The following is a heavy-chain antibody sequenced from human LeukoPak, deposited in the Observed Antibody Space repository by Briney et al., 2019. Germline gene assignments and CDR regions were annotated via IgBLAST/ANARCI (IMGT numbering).Heavy chain of an antibody. CDR2: IIPIFGTA. V-gene: IGHV1-69*05. CDR3: ARDTGWLQFGCAFDI. J-gene: IGHJ3*02. D-gene: IGHD5-24*01. CDR1: GGTFSSYA. Sequence: SVKVSCKASGGTFSSYAISWVRQAPGQGLEWMGGIIPIFGTANYAQKLQGRVTMTTDTSTSTAYMELRSLRSDDTAVYYCARDTGWLQFGCAFDIWGQGTMVTVSS.